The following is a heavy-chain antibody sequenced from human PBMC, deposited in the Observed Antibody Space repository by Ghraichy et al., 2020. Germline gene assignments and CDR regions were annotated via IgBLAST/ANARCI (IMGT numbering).Heavy chain of an antibody. V-gene: IGHV4-59*08. Sequence: SETLSLTCTVSGGSISSYYWSWIRQPPGKGLEWIGYIYYSGSTNYNPSLKSRVTISVDTSKNQFSLKLNSVTAADTAVYYCARRNYYDSSGYYSSRYYFDYWGQGTLVTVSS. D-gene: IGHD3-22*01. CDR2: IYYSGST. CDR3: ARRNYYDSSGYYSSRYYFDY. CDR1: GGSISSYY. J-gene: IGHJ4*02.